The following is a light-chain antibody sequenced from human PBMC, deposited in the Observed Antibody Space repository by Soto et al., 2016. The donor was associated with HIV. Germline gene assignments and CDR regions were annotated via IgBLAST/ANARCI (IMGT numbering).Light chain of an antibody. CDR3: QVWNSSNDHPYV. Sequence: SYVLTQPPSVSAAPGQTATITCAGNNIGSKSVHWYQVKPGQAPALAVYDDSDRPSGIPERFSGSNSGDTATLTISRVEVGDEADYYCQVWNSSNDHPYVFGTGTKVTVL. CDR1: NIGSKS. V-gene: IGLV3-21*02. CDR2: DDS. J-gene: IGLJ1*01.